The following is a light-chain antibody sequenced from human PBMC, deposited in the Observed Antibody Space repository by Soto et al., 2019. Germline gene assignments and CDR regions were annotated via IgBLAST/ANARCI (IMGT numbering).Light chain of an antibody. CDR3: RQSKHWPPLS. CDR2: DAS. CDR1: HNVDIY. Sequence: EVVLTQSPDILSLSPGERATLSCRTSHNVDIYVAWYQQKPGQAPRLLIYDASNRVTGIPTRFSGSGSGTHFTLRISSLEAEDCAGECWRQSKHWPPLSFGGGTKVEIK. J-gene: IGKJ4*01. V-gene: IGKV3-11*01.